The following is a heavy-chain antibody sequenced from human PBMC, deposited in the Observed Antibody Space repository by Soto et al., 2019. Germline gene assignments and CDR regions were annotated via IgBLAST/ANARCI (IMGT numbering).Heavy chain of an antibody. CDR3: AKVSQWDSGWGY. V-gene: IGHV3-74*01. Sequence: EVHLVESGGGLVQAGGSLRLSCAASGFTFTDYWTHWVRQAPGKGLVWVSRINSDGSRTSYADSVTGRFTISRDNAKNTLYLQMNSLRAEDTAVYYCAKVSQWDSGWGYWGQGTLVTVSS. D-gene: IGHD1-26*01. CDR2: INSDGSRT. J-gene: IGHJ4*02. CDR1: GFTFTDYW.